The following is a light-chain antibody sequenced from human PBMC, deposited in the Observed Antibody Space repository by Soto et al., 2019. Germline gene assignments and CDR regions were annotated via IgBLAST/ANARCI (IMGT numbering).Light chain of an antibody. CDR1: QSLSSS. Sequence: EIVMTQSPGTLSLSPGERAALSCRASQSLSSSCLAWYQQRPGQAPRLLIYDASTRATGIPDRFSGSGSGTEFTLTISSLQSEDFAVYYCQQYIRWPLTFGGGTKVDIK. J-gene: IGKJ4*01. CDR3: QQYIRWPLT. V-gene: IGKV3D-15*01. CDR2: DAS.